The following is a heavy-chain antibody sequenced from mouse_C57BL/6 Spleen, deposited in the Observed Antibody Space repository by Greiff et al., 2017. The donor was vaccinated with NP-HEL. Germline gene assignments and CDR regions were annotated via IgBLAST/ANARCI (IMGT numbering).Heavy chain of an antibody. Sequence: EVQGVESGGGLVKPGGSLKLSCAASGFTFSSYAMSWVRQTPEKRLEWVATISDGGSYTYYPDNVKGRFTISRDNAKNNLYLQMSHLKSEDTAMYYCAREDGYDPYYFAYWGQGTTLTVSS. J-gene: IGHJ2*01. D-gene: IGHD2-2*01. V-gene: IGHV5-4*01. CDR1: GFTFSSYA. CDR2: ISDGGSYT. CDR3: AREDGYDPYYFAY.